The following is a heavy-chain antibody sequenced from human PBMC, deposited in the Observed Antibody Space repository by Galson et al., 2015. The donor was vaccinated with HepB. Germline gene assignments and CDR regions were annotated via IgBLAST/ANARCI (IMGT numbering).Heavy chain of an antibody. Sequence: SVKVSCKASGYTFTNYYMHWVRQAPGQGLEWMGIINPGSGSTSYVQKFQGRATMTRDTSTSTVYMDLSSLRSEDTAVYYCARGRILLYNWFDPWGQGTLVTVSS. J-gene: IGHJ5*02. CDR1: GYTFTNYY. V-gene: IGHV1-46*03. D-gene: IGHD2/OR15-2a*01. CDR2: INPGSGST. CDR3: ARGRILLYNWFDP.